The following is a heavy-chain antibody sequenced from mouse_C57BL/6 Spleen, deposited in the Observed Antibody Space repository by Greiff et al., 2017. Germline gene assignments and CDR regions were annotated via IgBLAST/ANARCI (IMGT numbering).Heavy chain of an antibody. V-gene: IGHV1-64*01. J-gene: IGHJ3*01. CDR2: IHPNSGST. CDR3: AREGAYDYGFAY. Sequence: QVQLQQSGAELVKPGASVKLSCKASGYTFTSYWMHWVKQRPGQGLEWIGMIHPNSGSTNYNEKFKSKATLTVDKSSSTAYMQLSSLTSEDSAVYYCAREGAYDYGFAYWGQGTLVTVSA. CDR1: GYTFTSYW. D-gene: IGHD2-4*01.